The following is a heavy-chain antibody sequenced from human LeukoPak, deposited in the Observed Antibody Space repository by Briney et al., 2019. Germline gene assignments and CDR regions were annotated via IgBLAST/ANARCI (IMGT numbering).Heavy chain of an antibody. CDR3: ARDSGPFDY. V-gene: IGHV1-3*04. Sequence: ASVKVSCKTSGYSFTNYLIHWMRQARGQSLQWMGWINTATTETKYSQNFQGRVTISRDTSATTADMELSSLRSEDTAVYFCARDSGPFDYWGQGTQVTVSS. D-gene: IGHD2-15*01. J-gene: IGHJ4*02. CDR1: GYSFTNYL. CDR2: INTATTET.